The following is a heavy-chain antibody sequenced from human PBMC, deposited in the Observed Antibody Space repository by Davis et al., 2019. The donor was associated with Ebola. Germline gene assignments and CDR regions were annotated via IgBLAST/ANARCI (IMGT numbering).Heavy chain of an antibody. CDR3: ARLSSTGHLDY. CDR1: GGSISRGDFY. Sequence: LRLSCTVSGGSISRGDFYWSWIRQPPGKGLEWIGYIYYSGSTNNNPSLKSRVTISVDTSKNQFSLKLSSVTAADTAVYYCARLSSTGHLDYWGQGTLVTVSS. V-gene: IGHV4-30-4*01. J-gene: IGHJ4*02. CDR2: IYYSGST. D-gene: IGHD6-19*01.